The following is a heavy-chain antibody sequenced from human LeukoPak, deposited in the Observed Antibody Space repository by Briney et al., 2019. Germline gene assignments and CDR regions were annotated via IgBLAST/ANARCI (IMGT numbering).Heavy chain of an antibody. V-gene: IGHV3-23*01. Sequence: GGSLRLSCAASGFTFSNYAMTWVRQAPGKGLEWVSAISGSGGSTYYAASVKGRFTISRDNSKNTLYLQMNSLRAEDTAVYYCAKDLSSSTPRSRFDYWGQGTLVTVSS. J-gene: IGHJ4*02. D-gene: IGHD2-2*01. CDR2: ISGSGGST. CDR1: GFTFSNYA. CDR3: AKDLSSSTPRSRFDY.